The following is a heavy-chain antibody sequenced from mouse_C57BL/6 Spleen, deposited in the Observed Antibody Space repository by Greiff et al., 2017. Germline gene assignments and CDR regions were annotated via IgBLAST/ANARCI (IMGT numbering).Heavy chain of an antibody. CDR2: ISSGGDYI. D-gene: IGHD1-1*01. CDR1: GFTFSSYA. CDR3: TRDSTTLVAPYFDY. Sequence: EVNVVESGEGLVKPGGSLKLSCAASGFTFSSYAMSWVRQTPEKRLEWVAYISSGGDYIYYADTVKGRFTISRDNARNTLYLQMSSLKSEDTAMYYCTRDSTTLVAPYFDYWGQGTTLTVSS. V-gene: IGHV5-9-1*02. J-gene: IGHJ2*01.